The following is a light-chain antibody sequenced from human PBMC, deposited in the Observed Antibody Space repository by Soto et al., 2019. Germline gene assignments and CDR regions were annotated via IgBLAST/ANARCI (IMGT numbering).Light chain of an antibody. CDR3: QQFNTYWT. CDR1: QSISTW. Sequence: DIQMTQAPSTLSASVGDRVTITCRARQSISTWLAWYQQKPGRAPKLLIYKASILETGVPSRFSGNGSGTEFSLTINSLQPDDFATYYCQQFNTYWTFGQGTKVEIK. CDR2: KAS. V-gene: IGKV1-5*03. J-gene: IGKJ1*01.